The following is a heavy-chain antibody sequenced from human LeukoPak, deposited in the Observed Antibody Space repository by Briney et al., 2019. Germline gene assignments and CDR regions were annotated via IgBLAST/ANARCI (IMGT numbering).Heavy chain of an antibody. CDR1: GYTFTGYY. D-gene: IGHD3-22*01. CDR2: INPNSGGT. V-gene: IGHV1-2*02. J-gene: IGHJ4*02. CDR3: ASDHYYVSSGYYY. Sequence: ASVKVSCKASGYTFTGYYMHWVRQAPGQGLEWMGWINPNSGGTNYAQKFQGRVTMTRDTSISTAYMELSRLRSDDTAVYYCASDHYYVSSGYYYWGQGTLVTVSS.